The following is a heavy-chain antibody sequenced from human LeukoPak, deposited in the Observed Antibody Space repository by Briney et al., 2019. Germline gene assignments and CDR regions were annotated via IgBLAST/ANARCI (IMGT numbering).Heavy chain of an antibody. CDR1: GFTFGDYA. CDR3: TRGPGPRAVAGTGTFDY. CDR2: IRSKAYGGTT. D-gene: IGHD6-19*01. Sequence: PGRSLRLSCTASGFTFGDYAMSWFRQAPGKGLEWVGFIRSKAYGGTTEYAASVKGRFTISRDDSKSIAYLQMNSLKTEDTAVYYCTRGPGPRAVAGTGTFDYWGQGTLVTVSS. J-gene: IGHJ4*02. V-gene: IGHV3-49*03.